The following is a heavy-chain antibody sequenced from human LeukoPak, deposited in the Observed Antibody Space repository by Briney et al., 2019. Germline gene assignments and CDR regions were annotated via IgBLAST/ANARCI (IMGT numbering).Heavy chain of an antibody. CDR1: RFTFSSYW. Sequence: GGSLRLSCAASRFTFSSYWMHWVRQAPGKGLVWVSRINSDGSHATYADSVKGRFTISRDNAKDTLYLQMHSLRAEDTAVYYCARDGQYYYDSPGYYGGLNIWGQGTVVTVSS. V-gene: IGHV3-74*03. CDR2: INSDGSHA. J-gene: IGHJ4*02. CDR3: ARDGQYYYDSPGYYGGLNI. D-gene: IGHD3-22*01.